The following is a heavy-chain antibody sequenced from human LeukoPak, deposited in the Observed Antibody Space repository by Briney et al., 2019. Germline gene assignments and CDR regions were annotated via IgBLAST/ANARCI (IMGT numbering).Heavy chain of an antibody. Sequence: SQTLSLTCTVSDGSISSGSYYWSWIRQPAGKGLEWIGRIYTSGSTSYNPSLKSRVTISLDTSKNQFSLKLSSVTAADTAVYYCARGGSGYEKDWGQGTLVTVSS. CDR2: IYTSGST. V-gene: IGHV4-61*02. D-gene: IGHD5-12*01. CDR3: ARGGSGYEKD. CDR1: DGSISSGSYY. J-gene: IGHJ4*02.